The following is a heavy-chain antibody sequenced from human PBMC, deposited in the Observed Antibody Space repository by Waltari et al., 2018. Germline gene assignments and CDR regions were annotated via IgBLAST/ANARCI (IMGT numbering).Heavy chain of an antibody. D-gene: IGHD1-26*01. CDR2: ISYDGSNK. V-gene: IGHV3-30-3*01. J-gene: IGHJ4*02. CDR3: ARDGYSGSSY. CDR1: GFTFSSYA. Sequence: QVQLVESGGGVVQPGRSLRLSCAASGFTFSSYAMHWVRQAPGKGLEWVAVISYDGSNKYYGDSVKGRFTISRDNSKNTLYLQMNSLRAEDTAVYYCARDGYSGSSYWGQGTLVTVSS.